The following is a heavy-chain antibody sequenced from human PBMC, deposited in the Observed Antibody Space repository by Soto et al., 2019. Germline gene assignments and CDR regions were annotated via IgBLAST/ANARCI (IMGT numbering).Heavy chain of an antibody. CDR2: MNPNSGNT. Sequence: ASVKVSCKASGYTFTSYDINWVRQATGQGLEWMGWMNPNSGNTGYAQKFQGRVTMTRNTSTSTAYMELSSLRSEDTAVYYCARGFVAAAEYGMDVWGQGTTVTVSS. CDR3: ARGFVAAAEYGMDV. CDR1: GYTFTSYD. V-gene: IGHV1-8*01. D-gene: IGHD6-13*01. J-gene: IGHJ6*02.